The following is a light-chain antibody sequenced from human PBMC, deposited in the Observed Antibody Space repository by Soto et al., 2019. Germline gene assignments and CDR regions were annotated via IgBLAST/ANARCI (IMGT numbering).Light chain of an antibody. CDR1: QTITYY. V-gene: IGKV1-39*01. CDR2: AAS. CDR3: QQSYITPPIT. Sequence: DIQMTQSPSSLSASVGDRVTITCRVSQTITYYLNWYQHKPGKAPKLLINAASNLRSGVPSRFSGSGSGTDFTLTIDGLQPEDFAVYYCQQSYITPPITFGQGTRLEIK. J-gene: IGKJ5*01.